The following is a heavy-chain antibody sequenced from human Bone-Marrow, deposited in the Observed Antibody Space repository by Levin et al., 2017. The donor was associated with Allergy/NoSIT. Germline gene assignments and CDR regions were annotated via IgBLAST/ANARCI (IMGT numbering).Heavy chain of an antibody. V-gene: IGHV4-31*02. CDR2: IHHSGNT. CDR3: ARKDHNSASCHW. J-gene: IGHJ1*01. D-gene: IGHD6-13*01. Sequence: SETLSLTCSVSGVSINNGDYYWTWIRQHPVKGLEWMGYIHHSGNTYYNPSLKARISISIDTSKNQFFLKLNSMTAADTAVYFCARKDHNSASCHWWGQGTMVTVSS. CDR1: GVSINNGDYY.